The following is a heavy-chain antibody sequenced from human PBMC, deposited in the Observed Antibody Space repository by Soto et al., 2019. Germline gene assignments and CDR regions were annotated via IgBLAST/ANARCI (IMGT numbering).Heavy chain of an antibody. CDR3: ARGLSIFGVVIPLYFDY. D-gene: IGHD3-3*01. CDR1: GGSITSGGYY. V-gene: IGHV4-31*03. Sequence: SETLSLTCTVSGGSITSGGYYWNWIRQHPGKGLEWIGYIFYTGTTRYNSALQSRVSISVDSTKNHFSLKLTSVTAADTAVYYCARGLSIFGVVIPLYFDYWGQGTLVT. CDR2: IFYTGTT. J-gene: IGHJ4*02.